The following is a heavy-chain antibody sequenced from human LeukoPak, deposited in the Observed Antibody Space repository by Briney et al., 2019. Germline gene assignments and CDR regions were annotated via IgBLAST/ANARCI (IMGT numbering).Heavy chain of an antibody. CDR2: FYSTGST. CDR3: ARDQYSGSLDY. D-gene: IGHD1-26*01. CDR1: GGSISSYY. J-gene: IGHJ4*02. Sequence: SETLSLTCTVSGGSISSYYWTWIRQPAGKGLEWIGRFYSTGSTNYNHSLKSRVTMSVDTSKNQFSLKLSSVTAADTAVYYCARDQYSGSLDYWGQGTLVTVSS. V-gene: IGHV4-4*07.